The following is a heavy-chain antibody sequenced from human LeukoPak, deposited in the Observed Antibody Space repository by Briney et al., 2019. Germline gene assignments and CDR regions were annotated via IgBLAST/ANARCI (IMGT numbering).Heavy chain of an antibody. CDR3: AKNRGTGLAFYDY. CDR2: ISGGGSSA. Sequence: GGSLRLSCAASGFTFSSYAMTWVRQAPGKGLEWVTAISGGGSSAYYADSVKGRFITSRDNSKTTLYLQMSNLRADDTAVYFCAKNRGTGLAFYDYWGQGTQVTVSS. J-gene: IGHJ4*02. V-gene: IGHV3-23*01. D-gene: IGHD3-10*01. CDR1: GFTFSSYA.